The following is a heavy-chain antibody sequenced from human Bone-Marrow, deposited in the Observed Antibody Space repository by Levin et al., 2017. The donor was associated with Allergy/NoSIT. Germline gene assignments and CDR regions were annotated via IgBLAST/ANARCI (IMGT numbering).Heavy chain of an antibody. CDR2: INPNSGGT. D-gene: IGHD2-2*01. CDR3: ARAPMLYCSSTSCYPAPADNWFDP. Sequence: ASVKVSCKASGYTFTGYYMHWVRQAPGQGLEWMGWINPNSGGTNYAQKFQGRVTMTRDTSISTAYMELSRLRSDDTAVYYCARAPMLYCSSTSCYPAPADNWFDPWGQGTLVTVSS. V-gene: IGHV1-2*02. J-gene: IGHJ5*02. CDR1: GYTFTGYY.